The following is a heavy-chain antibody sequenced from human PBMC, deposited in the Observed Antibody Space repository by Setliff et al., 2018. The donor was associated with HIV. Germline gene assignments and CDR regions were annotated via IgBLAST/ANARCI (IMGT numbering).Heavy chain of an antibody. CDR1: GFIFTNYG. Sequence: VASVKVSCKASGFIFTNYGIHWVRQAPGHGLEWMGFINSGTGNTIYSQKFQGRVTFSRDTSTSTAYMELRSLRPDDTAVYFCARRADRFDLWGQGTLVTVSS. V-gene: IGHV1-3*01. CDR3: ARRADRFDL. J-gene: IGHJ5*02. CDR2: INSGTGNT. D-gene: IGHD3-9*01.